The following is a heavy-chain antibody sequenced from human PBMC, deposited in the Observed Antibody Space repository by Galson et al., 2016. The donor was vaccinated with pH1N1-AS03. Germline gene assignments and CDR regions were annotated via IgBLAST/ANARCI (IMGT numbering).Heavy chain of an antibody. D-gene: IGHD7-27*01. CDR3: ARRANWGFAGRQNWFDP. Sequence: SETLSLTCAVYGGSFSGYSCSWIRQPPGKGLEWIGEINHSGSTNYNPSLKSRVTMSVDMAKNLISLNMTSVTAADTAVYYCARRANWGFAGRQNWFDPWGQGTLVTVCS. CDR2: INHSGST. CDR1: GGSFSGYS. J-gene: IGHJ5*02. V-gene: IGHV4-34*01.